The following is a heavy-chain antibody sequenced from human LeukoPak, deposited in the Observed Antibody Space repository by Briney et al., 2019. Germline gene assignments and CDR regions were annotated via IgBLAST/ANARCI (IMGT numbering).Heavy chain of an antibody. V-gene: IGHV3-7*01. Sequence: PGGSLRLSCAASGFTFSSYWMSWVRQAPGKGLEWVANIKQDGSEKYYVDSMKGRFTISRDNAKNSLYLQMNSLRAEDTAVYYCARVSRDFYSNYYYYYGMDVWGQGTTVTVSS. D-gene: IGHD4-11*01. CDR1: GFTFSSYW. J-gene: IGHJ6*02. CDR3: ARVSRDFYSNYYYYYGMDV. CDR2: IKQDGSEK.